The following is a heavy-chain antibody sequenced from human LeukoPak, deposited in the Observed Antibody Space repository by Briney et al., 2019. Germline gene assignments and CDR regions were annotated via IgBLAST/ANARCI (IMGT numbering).Heavy chain of an antibody. CDR2: IGGGGVVT. CDR1: GFTFNNYA. Sequence: GGSLRLSCAASGFTFNNYAMNWVRQAPWEGLEWVSSIGGGGVVTVYAESVQGRFTVSRDSSKKTVYLQMNSLRAEDTAIYYCTKGGDSHGNPSSWGQGTLVIVSS. V-gene: IGHV3-23*01. J-gene: IGHJ5*02. D-gene: IGHD4-23*01. CDR3: TKGGDSHGNPSS.